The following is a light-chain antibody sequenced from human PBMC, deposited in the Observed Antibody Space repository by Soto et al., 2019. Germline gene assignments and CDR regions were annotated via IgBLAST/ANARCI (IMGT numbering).Light chain of an antibody. CDR2: DAS. CDR3: QQFDGSPWT. V-gene: IGKV3-20*01. J-gene: IGKJ1*01. Sequence: EIVLTQSPGTLSLSPGERATLSCRASQSVTSTYLAWYQQKPGQAPRLLIYDASTRAPGVPDRFSGSGSGTDFTRSISRLEPADFAVYFCQQFDGSPWTFGQGTKVEMK. CDR1: QSVTSTY.